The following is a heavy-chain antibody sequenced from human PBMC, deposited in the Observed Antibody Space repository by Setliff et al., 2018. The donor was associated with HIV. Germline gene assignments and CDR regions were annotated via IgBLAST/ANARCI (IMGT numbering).Heavy chain of an antibody. Sequence: PGGSLRLSCAASGFTFSTSNMNWVRQAPGKGLEWVSSISSSSTYVYYADSVKGRFTVSRDNAKNSLYLHMNSLRAEDSAVYYCGRAQDVWGSYRYTNYYYYMDVWGKGTTVTVSS. D-gene: IGHD3-16*02. CDR2: ISSSSTYV. V-gene: IGHV3-21*01. J-gene: IGHJ6*03. CDR3: GRAQDVWGSYRYTNYYYYMDV. CDR1: GFTFSTSN.